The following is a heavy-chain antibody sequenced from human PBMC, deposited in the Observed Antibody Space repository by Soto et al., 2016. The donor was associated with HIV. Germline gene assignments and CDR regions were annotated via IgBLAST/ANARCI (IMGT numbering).Heavy chain of an antibody. D-gene: IGHD6-6*01. CDR1: GESFNDYY. CDR2: IDHSGST. CDR3: ATSKPSNISPRPFFHY. J-gene: IGHJ4*02. Sequence: QVQLQQWGAGLLKPSETLSLTCAVYGESFNDYYWSWIRQPPGKGLEWVGEIDHSGSTNYRPSLKSRVTISMDTSKNQFSLKLTSVTAADTAVFYCATSKPSNISPRPFFHYWAREPWSPSPQ. V-gene: IGHV4-34*01.